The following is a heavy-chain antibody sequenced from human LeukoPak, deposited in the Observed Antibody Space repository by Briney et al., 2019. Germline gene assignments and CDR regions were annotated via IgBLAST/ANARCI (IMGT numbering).Heavy chain of an antibody. V-gene: IGHV1-2*02. CDR2: INPNSGGT. J-gene: IGHJ3*02. CDR1: GYTFTGYY. Sequence: ASVKVSCKASGYTFTGYYMHWVRQAPGQGLEWMGWINPNSGGTNYAQKFQGRVTMTRDTSISTAYMELSRLRSDDPAVYYCARGGLLYCSGGSCSPDAFDIWGQGTMATVSS. D-gene: IGHD2-15*01. CDR3: ARGGLLYCSGGSCSPDAFDI.